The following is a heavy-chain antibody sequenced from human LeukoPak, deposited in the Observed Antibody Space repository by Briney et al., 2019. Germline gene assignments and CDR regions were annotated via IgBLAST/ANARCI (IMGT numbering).Heavy chain of an antibody. V-gene: IGHV1-69*04. CDR2: IIPILGIA. J-gene: IGHJ6*02. Sequence: GASVKVSCKASGGTFSSYAISWVRQASGQGLEWMGRIIPILGIANYAQKFQGRVTITADKSTSTAYMELSSLRSEDTAVYYCARDGGIVATNYYYYGMDVWGQGTTVTVSS. CDR3: ARDGGIVATNYYYYGMDV. CDR1: GGTFSSYA. D-gene: IGHD5-12*01.